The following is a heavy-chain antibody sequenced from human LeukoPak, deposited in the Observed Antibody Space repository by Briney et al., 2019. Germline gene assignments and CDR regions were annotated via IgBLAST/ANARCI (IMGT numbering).Heavy chain of an antibody. V-gene: IGHV3-30*18. CDR1: GFTFSSYG. CDR3: AKSGGWLQYYFDY. CDR2: ISYDGSNK. Sequence: QAGGSLRLSCAASGFTFSSYGMHRVRQAPGKGLEWVAVISYDGSNKYYADSVKGRFTISRDNSKNTLYLQMNSLRAEDTAVYYCAKSGGWLQYYFDYWGQGTLVTVSS. J-gene: IGHJ4*02. D-gene: IGHD5-24*01.